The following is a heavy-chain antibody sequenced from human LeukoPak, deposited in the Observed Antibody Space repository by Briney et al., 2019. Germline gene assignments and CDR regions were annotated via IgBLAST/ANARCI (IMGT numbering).Heavy chain of an antibody. CDR1: GGSISSYY. CDR3: ARHGAILGTYFYYYYMDV. J-gene: IGHJ6*03. CDR2: INTSGST. V-gene: IGHV4-4*09. D-gene: IGHD4/OR15-4a*01. Sequence: SETLSLTCTVSGGSISSYYWSWIRQPPGKGLEWIGYINTSGSTNYNPSLKSRVTISVDTSKNQFSLKLSSVTAADTAVYYSARHGAILGTYFYYYYMDVWGKGTTVTVSS.